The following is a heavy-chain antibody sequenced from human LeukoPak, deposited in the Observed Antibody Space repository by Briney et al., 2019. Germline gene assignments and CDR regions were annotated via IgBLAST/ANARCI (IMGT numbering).Heavy chain of an antibody. V-gene: IGHV3-11*01. Sequence: GGSLRLSCAASGFTFSDYYMSWIRQAPGKGLEWVSYISSSGSTIYYADSVKGRFTISRDNAKNSLYLQMNSLRAEDTAVYYCAGDVYRGVVPAASSGYYYGMDVWGQGTTVTVSS. D-gene: IGHD2-2*01. CDR2: ISSSGSTI. CDR3: AGDVYRGVVPAASSGYYYGMDV. CDR1: GFTFSDYY. J-gene: IGHJ6*02.